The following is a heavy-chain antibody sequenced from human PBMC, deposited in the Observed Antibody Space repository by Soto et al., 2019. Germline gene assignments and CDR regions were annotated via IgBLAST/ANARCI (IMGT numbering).Heavy chain of an antibody. CDR3: AREGLTTANWFEP. V-gene: IGHV4-30-4*01. CDR2: IYYSGST. D-gene: IGHD4-17*01. CDR1: GGSISSGDYY. J-gene: IGHJ5*02. Sequence: QVQLQESGPGLVKPSQTLSLTCTVSGGSISSGDYYWSWIRQPPGKGLEWIGYIYYSGSTYYNPSLKSRVTISVAPSKNQVSLKLSSVTAADTAVYYCAREGLTTANWFEPWGQGTLVTVSS.